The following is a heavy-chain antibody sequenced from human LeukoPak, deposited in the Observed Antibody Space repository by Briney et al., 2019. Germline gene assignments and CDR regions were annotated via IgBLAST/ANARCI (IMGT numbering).Heavy chain of an antibody. V-gene: IGHV1-46*03. J-gene: IGHJ4*02. CDR1: GYTFTSYY. Sequence: ASVKVSCKASGYTFTSYYMHWVRQAPGQGLEWMGIINPSGGSTSYAQKFQGRVTMTRDTSTSTVYMELSSLRSEDTAVYYCTGYSSSWYLFDYWGQGTLVTVSS. D-gene: IGHD6-13*01. CDR2: INPSGGST. CDR3: TGYSSSWYLFDY.